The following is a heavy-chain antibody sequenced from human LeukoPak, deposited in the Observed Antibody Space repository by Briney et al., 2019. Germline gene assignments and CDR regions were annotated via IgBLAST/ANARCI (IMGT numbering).Heavy chain of an antibody. D-gene: IGHD3-22*01. CDR1: SGFITNNNYY. CDR2: IYYSGST. V-gene: IGHV4-61*05. CDR3: ARWVYYDSSGYLNWFDP. Sequence: PSETLSLTCTVSSGFITNNNYYWGWIRQSPEKGLEWIGYIYYSGSTNYNPSLKSRVTISVDTSKNQFSLKLSSVTAADTAVYYCARWVYYDSSGYLNWFDPWGQGTLVTVSS. J-gene: IGHJ5*02.